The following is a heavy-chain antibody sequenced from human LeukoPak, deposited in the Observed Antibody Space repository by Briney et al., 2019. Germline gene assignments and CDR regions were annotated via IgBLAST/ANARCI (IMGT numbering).Heavy chain of an antibody. Sequence: NAGGSLRLSCAASGFTFSDYYMSWIRQAPGKGLEWLSYINIGGTNTHYADSVKGRFTISRDNAKKSLYLEMNNLRAEDTAVCYCATDGAGFDTWGQGVLVTDSS. V-gene: IGHV3-11*01. J-gene: IGHJ5*02. CDR2: INIGGTNT. CDR1: GFTFSDYY. CDR3: ATDGAGFDT.